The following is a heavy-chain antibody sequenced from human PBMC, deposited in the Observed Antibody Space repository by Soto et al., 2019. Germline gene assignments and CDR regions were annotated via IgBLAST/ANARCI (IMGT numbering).Heavy chain of an antibody. CDR2: IIPIFGTA. Sequence: GASVKVSCKASGGTFSSYSISWVRQAPGQGLEWMGGIIPIFGTANYAQKFQGRVTITADESTSTAYMELSSLRSEDTAVYYCARAPVGSNHASMDVWGQGTTVTVSS. V-gene: IGHV1-69*13. CDR3: ARAPVGSNHASMDV. CDR1: GGTFSSYS. D-gene: IGHD2-15*01. J-gene: IGHJ6*02.